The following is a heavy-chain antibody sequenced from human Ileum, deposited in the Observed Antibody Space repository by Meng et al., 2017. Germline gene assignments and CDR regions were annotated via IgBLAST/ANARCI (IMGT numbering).Heavy chain of an antibody. V-gene: IGHV4-59*08. CDR1: GGSISGSY. Sequence: QVQLQVSGPGLVEPSETLSLTCTVSGGSISGSYWSWIRQFPGKGLEWIGYTYYSGTTNYNPSLRGRVTMSVDTSRAQFSLKLTSMTAADTAIYYCARGKAIPDFWGQGTLVTVSS. CDR2: TYYSGTT. D-gene: IGHD2-2*02. CDR3: ARGKAIPDF. J-gene: IGHJ4*02.